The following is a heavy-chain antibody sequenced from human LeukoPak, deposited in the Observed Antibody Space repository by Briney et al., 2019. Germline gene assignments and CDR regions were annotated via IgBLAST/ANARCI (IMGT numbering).Heavy chain of an antibody. CDR3: ARDFGGLWRLAARPDYFDY. V-gene: IGHV3-30*12. CDR2: ISYDGSNK. CDR1: GFTFSKYG. D-gene: IGHD6-6*01. J-gene: IGHJ4*02. Sequence: PGGSLRLSCEVSGFTFSKYGMHWVRQAPGKGLEWVAVISYDGSNKYYADSVKGRFTISRDNAKNSLYLQMNSLRAEDTAVYYCARDFGGLWRLAARPDYFDYWGQGTLVTVSS.